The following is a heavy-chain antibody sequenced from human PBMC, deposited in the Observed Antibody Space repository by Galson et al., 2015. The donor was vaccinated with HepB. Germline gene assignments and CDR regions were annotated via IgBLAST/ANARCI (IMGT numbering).Heavy chain of an antibody. D-gene: IGHD3-10*01. CDR3: ATGRGISGPNNYCDD. V-gene: IGHV3-15*01. J-gene: IGHJ4*02. CDR2: IRSKAAGGTT. Sequence: SLRLSCAASGFTFSNTWMNWVRQVPGKGLEWVGRIRSKAAGGTTDFAAHVKGRVTISRDESTNKLYLEMNSHKSEDTALYYCATGRGISGPNNYCDDWGQGTLVTGSS. CDR1: GFTFSNTW.